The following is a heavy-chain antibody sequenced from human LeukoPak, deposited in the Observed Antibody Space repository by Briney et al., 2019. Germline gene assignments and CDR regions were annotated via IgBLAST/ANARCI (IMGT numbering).Heavy chain of an antibody. D-gene: IGHD3-22*01. CDR3: ARDLPPKTYYYDSSGYRARGHFDY. J-gene: IGHJ4*02. Sequence: SETLSLTCADYGGSFSGYYWSWIRQPPGKGLEWIGEINHSGSTNYNPSLKSRVTISVDTSKNQFSLKLSSVTAADTAVYYCARDLPPKTYYYDSSGYRARGHFDYWGQGTLVTVSS. V-gene: IGHV4-34*01. CDR1: GGSFSGYY. CDR2: INHSGST.